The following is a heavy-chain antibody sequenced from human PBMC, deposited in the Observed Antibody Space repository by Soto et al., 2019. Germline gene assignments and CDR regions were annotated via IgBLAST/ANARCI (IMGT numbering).Heavy chain of an antibody. Sequence: QEQMVESGGGVVQPGRSLRLSCVASGLTFSHFGMHWVRQAPGKGLEWVAVISEDGSNKYYADSVECRLTISRDNSKNTLFLQVNSLRTEDTGVYYCVKSNLVGGNSFIFGFWGQGTLVTVSS. D-gene: IGHD3-3*01. J-gene: IGHJ4*02. CDR2: ISEDGSNK. V-gene: IGHV3-30*18. CDR3: VKSNLVGGNSFIFGF. CDR1: GLTFSHFG.